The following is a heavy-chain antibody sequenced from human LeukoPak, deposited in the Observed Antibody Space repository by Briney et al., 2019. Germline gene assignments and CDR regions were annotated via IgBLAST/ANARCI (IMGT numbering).Heavy chain of an antibody. V-gene: IGHV3-66*01. CDR2: IYSGGDT. J-gene: IGHJ3*02. D-gene: IGHD2-2*01. Sequence: GGSLRLSCAASGFTVSSNYMGWVRQAPGKGLEWVSVIYSGGDTYYTDSVKGRFTISRDNAKNSLYLQMNSLRAEDTAVYYCARDYCNSTSCFDAFDIWGQGTMVTVSS. CDR3: ARDYCNSTSCFDAFDI. CDR1: GFTVSSNY.